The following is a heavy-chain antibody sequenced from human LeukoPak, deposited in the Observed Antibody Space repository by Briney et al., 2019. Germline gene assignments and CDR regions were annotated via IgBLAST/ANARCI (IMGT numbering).Heavy chain of an antibody. CDR1: GFSLSDYG. V-gene: IGHV3-48*01. D-gene: IGHD2-2*01. J-gene: IGHJ4*02. CDR3: TRGRYQFLGPNDS. CDR2: ITTNSAK. Sequence: GGSLRLSCAASGFSLSDYGISWARQAPGRGLEWISYITTNSAKFYADSVRGRIAISRDNDKNSVYLQMNSLRGEDTAVYYCTRGRYQFLGPNDSWGQGSLVTVSS.